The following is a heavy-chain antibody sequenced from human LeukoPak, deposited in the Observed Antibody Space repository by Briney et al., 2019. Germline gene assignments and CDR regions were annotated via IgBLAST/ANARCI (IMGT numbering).Heavy chain of an antibody. Sequence: RASETLSLTCTVSGGSISSYYWSWIRQPPGKGLEWIGYIYYSGSTNYNPSLKSRVTISVDTSKNQFSLKLSSVTAADTAVYYCARERYNWNRYGMDVWGQGTTVTVSS. CDR1: GGSISSYY. V-gene: IGHV4-59*01. CDR3: ARERYNWNRYGMDV. CDR2: IYYSGST. D-gene: IGHD1-20*01. J-gene: IGHJ6*02.